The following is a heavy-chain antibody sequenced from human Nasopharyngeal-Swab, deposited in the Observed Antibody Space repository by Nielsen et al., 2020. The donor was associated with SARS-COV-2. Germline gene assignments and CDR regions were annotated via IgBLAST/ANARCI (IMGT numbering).Heavy chain of an antibody. V-gene: IGHV3-23*01. CDR1: GFTFSSYA. CDR3: AKVDFWSGYQQEIDY. J-gene: IGHJ4*02. CDR2: ISGSGGST. Sequence: GESLKISCAASGFTFSSYAMSWVRQAPGKGLEWVSAISGSGGSTYYADSVKGRFTISRDNSKNTLYLQMNSLRAEDTAVYYCAKVDFWSGYQQEIDYWGQGTLVTVSS. D-gene: IGHD3-3*01.